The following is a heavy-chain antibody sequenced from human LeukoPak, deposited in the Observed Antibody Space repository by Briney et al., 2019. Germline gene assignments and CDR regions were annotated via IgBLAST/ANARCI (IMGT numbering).Heavy chain of an antibody. CDR2: ISAYNGNT. Sequence: GASVKVSCKASGYTFTSYGISWVRQAPGQRLEWMGWISAYNGNTNYAQKLQGRVTMTTDTSTSTAYMELRSLRSDDTAVYYCARGRSSGWYDYYYYGMDVWGQGTTVTVSS. CDR1: GYTFTSYG. CDR3: ARGRSSGWYDYYYYGMDV. J-gene: IGHJ6*02. V-gene: IGHV1-18*01. D-gene: IGHD6-19*01.